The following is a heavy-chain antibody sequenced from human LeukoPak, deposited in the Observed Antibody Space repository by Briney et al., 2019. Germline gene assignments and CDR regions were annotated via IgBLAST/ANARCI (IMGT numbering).Heavy chain of an antibody. Sequence: SETLSLTCAVYGGSFSGYYWSWIRQPPGKGLEWIGEINHSGSTNYNPSLKSRVTISVDTSKNQFSLKLSSVTAADTAVYYCARVRRSLNWFDSWGQGTLVTVSS. V-gene: IGHV4-34*01. CDR3: ARVRRSLNWFDS. CDR1: GGSFSGYY. J-gene: IGHJ5*01. D-gene: IGHD3-3*01. CDR2: INHSGST.